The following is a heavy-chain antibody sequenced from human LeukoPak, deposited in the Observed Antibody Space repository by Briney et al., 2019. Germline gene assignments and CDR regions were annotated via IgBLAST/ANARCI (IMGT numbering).Heavy chain of an antibody. J-gene: IGHJ4*02. CDR1: GGSISSSSYY. D-gene: IGHD3-22*01. V-gene: IGHV4-39*01. CDR2: IYYSGST. CDR3: AITYYYDSSGYTPFDY. Sequence: SETLSLTCTVSGGSISSSSYYWGWLRQPPGKGLEWIVSIYYSGSTYYNPSLKSRVTISVDTSKNQFSLKLSSVTAADTAVYYCAITYYYDSSGYTPFDYWGQGTLVTVSS.